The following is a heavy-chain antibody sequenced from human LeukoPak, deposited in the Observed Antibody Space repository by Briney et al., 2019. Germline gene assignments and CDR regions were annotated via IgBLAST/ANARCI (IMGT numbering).Heavy chain of an antibody. V-gene: IGHV3-23*01. J-gene: IGHJ4*02. Sequence: PGGSLRLSCEASGFTFSSYAMSWVRQAPGKGLEWVSTISANGGSTNSADSVKGRFTISRDNSKNTLYLQMNSLRAEDTAVYYCAKNIVVVTAIRSWGQGTLVTVSS. CDR2: ISANGGST. D-gene: IGHD2-21*02. CDR3: AKNIVVVTAIRS. CDR1: GFTFSSYA.